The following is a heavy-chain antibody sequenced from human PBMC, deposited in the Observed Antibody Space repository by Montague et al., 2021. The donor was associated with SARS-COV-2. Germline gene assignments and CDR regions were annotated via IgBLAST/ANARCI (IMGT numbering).Heavy chain of an antibody. Sequence: SETLSLTCAVYGGSFSGYYWNWIRQPPGKGLEWIGEINHSGSTNYNPSLKSRVTISVDTSNNQFSLKLTSVTAADTAVYYRATVQKASLIIMFRSGWFDPWGQGTLVTVSS. CDR1: GGSFSGYY. J-gene: IGHJ5*02. V-gene: IGHV4-34*01. D-gene: IGHD3-22*01. CDR3: ATVQKASLIIMFRSGWFDP. CDR2: INHSGST.